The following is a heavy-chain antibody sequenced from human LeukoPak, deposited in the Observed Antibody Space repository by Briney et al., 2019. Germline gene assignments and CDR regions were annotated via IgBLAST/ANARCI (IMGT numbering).Heavy chain of an antibody. D-gene: IGHD3-22*01. CDR1: GGTFSSYA. CDR2: IIPIFGTA. J-gene: IGHJ6*02. CDR3: ARIEPTYYYDSSGGLFYGMDV. V-gene: IGHV1-69*13. Sequence: SVKVSCKASGGTFSSYAISWVRQAPGQGLEWMGGIIPIFGTANYAQKFQGRVTITADESTSTAYMELSSLRSDDTAVYYCARIEPTYYYDSSGGLFYGMDVWGQGTTVTVSS.